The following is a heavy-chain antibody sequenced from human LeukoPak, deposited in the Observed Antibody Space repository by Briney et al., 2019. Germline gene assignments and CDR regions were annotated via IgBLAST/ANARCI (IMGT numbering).Heavy chain of an antibody. CDR2: ISGSGGSLERVSAISGSGGST. D-gene: IGHD3-3*01. CDR3: AKYSYDFWSGYNY. J-gene: IGHJ4*02. V-gene: IGHV3-23*01. CDR1: GFTFSNDA. Sequence: PGGSLRLSCAASGFTFSNDAMSWVRQAPGKGLEWVSAISGSGGSLERVSAISGSGGSTYYADSVKGRFTISRGNSKNTLYLQMNSLRAEDTAVYYCAKYSYDFWSGYNYWGQGTLVTVSS.